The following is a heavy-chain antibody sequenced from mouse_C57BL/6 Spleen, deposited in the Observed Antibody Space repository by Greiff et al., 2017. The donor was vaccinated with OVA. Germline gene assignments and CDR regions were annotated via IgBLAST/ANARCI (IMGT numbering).Heavy chain of an antibody. D-gene: IGHD3-3*01. CDR2: INPGSGGT. Sequence: VQLQQSGAELVRPGTSVKVSCKASGYAFTNYLIEWVKQRPGQGLEWIGVINPGSGGTNYNEKFKGKATLTADKSSSTAYMQLSSLTSEDSAVYFCARSGDRDFEGWGTGTTVTVAS. CDR3: ARSGDRDFEG. J-gene: IGHJ1*03. V-gene: IGHV1-54*01. CDR1: GYAFTNYL.